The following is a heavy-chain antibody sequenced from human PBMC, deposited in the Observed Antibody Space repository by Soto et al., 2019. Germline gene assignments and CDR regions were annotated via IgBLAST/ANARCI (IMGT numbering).Heavy chain of an antibody. J-gene: IGHJ6*03. CDR3: ARCTGYQLLDGYYYYMDV. CDR2: ISTSGSTV. CDR1: GFSFSDYY. V-gene: IGHV3-11*01. Sequence: GESLKISCAASGFSFSDYYMSWIRQAPGKGLEYVSYISTSGSTVYYADSVKGRFTISRDKAKNSLYLQMSSLRAEDTAVYYCARCTGYQLLDGYYYYMDVWGKGTTVTVSS. D-gene: IGHD2-2*01.